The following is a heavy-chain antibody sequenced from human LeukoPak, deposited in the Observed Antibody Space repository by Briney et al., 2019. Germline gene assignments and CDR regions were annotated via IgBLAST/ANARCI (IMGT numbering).Heavy chain of an antibody. V-gene: IGHV4-38-2*02. CDR2: IYHSGST. CDR3: ARAIAAELNWFDP. J-gene: IGHJ5*02. Sequence: PSETLSLTCTVSGYSISSGYYWGWIRQPPGKGLEWIGSIYHSGSTYYNPSLKSRVTISVDPSQNQFSLKLSSVTAADTAVYYCARAIAAELNWFDPWGQGTLVTVSS. CDR1: GYSISSGYY. D-gene: IGHD6-13*01.